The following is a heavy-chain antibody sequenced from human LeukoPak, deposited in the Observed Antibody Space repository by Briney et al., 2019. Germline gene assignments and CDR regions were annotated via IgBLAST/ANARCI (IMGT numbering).Heavy chain of an antibody. J-gene: IGHJ3*02. D-gene: IGHD6-19*01. Sequence: GGSLRLFCTASGFTFDDYAMYWVRQAPGKGLEWVSGISWNSGRRDYADSVKGRFTISRDNAKNSLYLQMNSLRAEDTALYYCAKVGRQWLVHAFDIWGQGTMVTVSS. CDR1: GFTFDDYA. CDR3: AKVGRQWLVHAFDI. V-gene: IGHV3-9*01. CDR2: ISWNSGRR.